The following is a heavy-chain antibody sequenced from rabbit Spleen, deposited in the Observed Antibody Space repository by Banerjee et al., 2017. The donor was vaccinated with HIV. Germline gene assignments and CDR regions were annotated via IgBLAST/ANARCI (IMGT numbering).Heavy chain of an antibody. J-gene: IGHJ4*01. CDR3: ARDLAAWNSGSYAFNL. CDR1: GFSFSSNW. D-gene: IGHD1-1*01. Sequence: LEESGGGLVKPGGTLTLTCTVSGFSFSSNWICWVRKAPGKGLEWIACIDTSDGDTDYANWPKGRFTISKASSTTVTLQMTSLTGADTATYFCARDLAAWNSGSYAFNLWGQGTLVTVS. CDR2: IDTSDGDT. V-gene: IGHV1S45*01.